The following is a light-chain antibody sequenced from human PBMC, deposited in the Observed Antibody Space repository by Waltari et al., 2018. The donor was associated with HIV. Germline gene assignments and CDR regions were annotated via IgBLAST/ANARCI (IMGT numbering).Light chain of an antibody. CDR3: QVWDFRSDEVI. CDR1: DVGSKI. V-gene: IGLV3-21*04. J-gene: IGLJ2*01. Sequence: SYMLTQSPSVPVAPGKTAAITCGGNDVGSKIVHWYQHKSGQTPVLIIYDDDDRPSGIPERFSGSNSANTATLTITRVEAGDEADYFCQVWDFRSDEVIFGGGTKMTVL. CDR2: DDD.